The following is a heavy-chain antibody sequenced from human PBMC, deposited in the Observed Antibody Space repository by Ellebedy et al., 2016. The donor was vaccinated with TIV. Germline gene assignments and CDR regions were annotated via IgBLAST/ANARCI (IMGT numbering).Heavy chain of an antibody. CDR1: GYTFTDYD. D-gene: IGHD5-18*01. CDR3: ARATHYYVDTPMVKEFGP. Sequence: AASVKVSCKASGYTFTDYDINWVRQATGQGLEYLGWMKPGSGNTGYAQKFQGRVTITRDTSASTAYMELSSLRSEDTAVYYCARATHYYVDTPMVKEFGPWGQGTLVTVSS. J-gene: IGHJ5*02. V-gene: IGHV1-8*01. CDR2: MKPGSGNT.